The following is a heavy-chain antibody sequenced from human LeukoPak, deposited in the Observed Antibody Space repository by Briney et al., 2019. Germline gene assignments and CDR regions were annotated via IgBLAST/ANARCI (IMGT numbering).Heavy chain of an antibody. CDR1: GFTFSSYS. CDR2: ISSSSSYI. V-gene: IGHV3-21*01. Sequence: GGSLRLSCAASGFTFSSYSMNWVRQAPGKGLEWVSSISSSSSYIYYADSVKGRFTISRDNAKNSLYLQMNSLRAEDTAVYYCARDYDILTGDGGAFDIWGQGTMVTVSS. D-gene: IGHD3-9*01. CDR3: ARDYDILTGDGGAFDI. J-gene: IGHJ3*02.